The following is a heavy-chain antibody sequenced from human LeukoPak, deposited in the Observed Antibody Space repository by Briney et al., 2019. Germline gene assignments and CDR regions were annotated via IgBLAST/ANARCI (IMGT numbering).Heavy chain of an antibody. V-gene: IGHV3-49*04. CDR2: IRGKAYGGTP. Sequence: GSLRLSCTGSGFTFGDYAMSWVRQAPGKGLEWVAFIRGKAYGGTPEYAASVKGRFTISRDDSKNIAYVQMNSLRTEDAAVYYCTRTPSAAAPFDYWGQGSLVTVSS. CDR1: GFTFGDYA. D-gene: IGHD2-2*01. J-gene: IGHJ4*02. CDR3: TRTPSAAAPFDY.